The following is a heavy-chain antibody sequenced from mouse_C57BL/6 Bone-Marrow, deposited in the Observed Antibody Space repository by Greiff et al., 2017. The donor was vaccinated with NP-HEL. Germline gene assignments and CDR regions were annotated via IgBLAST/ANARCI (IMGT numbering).Heavy chain of an antibody. CDR1: GFTFSSYA. Sequence: EVMLVESGEGLVKPGGSLKLSCAASGFTFSSYAMSWVRQTPEKRLEWVAYISSGGDYISYADTVKGRFTISRDNARNTLYLQMSSLKSEDTAMYYCTRDYYSNYRYWYFDVWGTGTTVTVSS. V-gene: IGHV5-9-1*02. D-gene: IGHD2-5*01. CDR3: TRDYYSNYRYWYFDV. J-gene: IGHJ1*03. CDR2: ISSGGDYI.